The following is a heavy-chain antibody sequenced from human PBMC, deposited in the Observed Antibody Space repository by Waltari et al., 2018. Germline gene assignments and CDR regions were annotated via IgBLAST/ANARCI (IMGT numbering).Heavy chain of an antibody. CDR3: ARVDDFWSGYFDY. CDR1: GFTFSSYW. CDR2: IKQDGSEK. D-gene: IGHD3-3*01. Sequence: EVQLVESGGGLVQPGGSLRLSCAASGFTFSSYWMSWVRQAPGKGLEWVANIKQDGSEKDYVDSVKGRFTISRDNAKNSLYLQMNSLRAEDTAVYYCARVDDFWSGYFDYWGQGTLVTVSS. V-gene: IGHV3-7*01. J-gene: IGHJ4*02.